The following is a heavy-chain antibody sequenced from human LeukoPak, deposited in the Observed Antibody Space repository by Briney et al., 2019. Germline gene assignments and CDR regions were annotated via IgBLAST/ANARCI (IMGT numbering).Heavy chain of an antibody. CDR3: AHRAYDYASGAGGYLDY. D-gene: IGHD2-2*01. CDR1: GFSLITSGVG. V-gene: IGHV2-5*01. J-gene: IGHJ4*02. CDR2: IYWNDDK. Sequence: SGPTLVKPTQTLTLTCTLSGFSLITSGVGVGLIRQPPGKALEWLALIYWNDDKRYSPSLKSRLTITKDTSKNQVVLTMTNMDPVDTATYYCAHRAYDYASGAGGYLDYWGQGTLVTVSS.